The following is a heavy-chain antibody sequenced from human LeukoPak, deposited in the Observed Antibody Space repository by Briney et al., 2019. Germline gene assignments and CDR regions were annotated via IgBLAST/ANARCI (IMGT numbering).Heavy chain of an antibody. CDR2: ISWNSTNM. Sequence: GGSLRLSCAASGFTFDDYVMHWVRQVPGKGLEWVSSISWNSTNMGYADSVKGRFTISRDNAKNSLYLQMNSVRTEDTALYYCIKDIHSIGWYGIGNWGQGTLVTVSS. D-gene: IGHD6-19*01. J-gene: IGHJ4*02. CDR1: GFTFDDYV. CDR3: IKDIHSIGWYGIGN. V-gene: IGHV3-9*01.